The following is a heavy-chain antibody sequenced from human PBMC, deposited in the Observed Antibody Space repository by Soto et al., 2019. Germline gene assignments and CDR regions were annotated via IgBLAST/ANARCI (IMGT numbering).Heavy chain of an antibody. D-gene: IGHD2-2*01. Sequence: QVQLQESGPGLVKPSETLSLTCTVSGGSISSYYWSWIRQPPGKGLEWIGYIYYSGSTNYNPSLWIRVXXYXDXXTTPSSLKLRSVTAADTAVYYCARQSVVPAAYVDYWGQGTLVTVSS. CDR2: IYYSGST. CDR3: ARQSVVPAAYVDY. V-gene: IGHV4-59*08. CDR1: GGSISSYY. J-gene: IGHJ4*02.